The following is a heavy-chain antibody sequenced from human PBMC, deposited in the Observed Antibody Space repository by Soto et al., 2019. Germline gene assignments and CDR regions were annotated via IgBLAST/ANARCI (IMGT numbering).Heavy chain of an antibody. J-gene: IGHJ5*02. D-gene: IGHD1-1*01. CDR2: IYSSGTT. CDR1: GDSLTRNNFF. CDR3: ARWLSNNRKPNWFDP. V-gene: IGHV4-39*01. Sequence: SETLSLTCTVSGDSLTRNNFFWGWIRQPPGKGLEWIGTIYSSGTTYYDPSLQSRVTISVVTSKNQLSLKLASVSDTDTAVYYCARWLSNNRKPNWFDPWGQGTQVTVSS.